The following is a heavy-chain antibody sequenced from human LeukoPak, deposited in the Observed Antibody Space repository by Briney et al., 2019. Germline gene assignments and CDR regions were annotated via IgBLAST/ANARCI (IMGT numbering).Heavy chain of an antibody. CDR2: IDWDDDK. CDR1: GFSLSTSGMC. CDR3: ARWYSGSTSSYFDY. V-gene: IGHV2-70*11. D-gene: IGHD1-26*01. Sequence: ASGPTLVNPTQTLTLTCTFSGFSLSTSGMCVSWIRQPPGKALEWLARIDWDDDKYYSTSLKTRLTISKDTSKNQVVLTMTNMDPVDTATYYCARWYSGSTSSYFDYWGQGTLVTVPS. J-gene: IGHJ4*02.